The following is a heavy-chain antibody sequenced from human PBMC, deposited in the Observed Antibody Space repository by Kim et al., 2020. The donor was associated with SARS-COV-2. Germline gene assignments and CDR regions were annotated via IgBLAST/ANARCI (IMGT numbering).Heavy chain of an antibody. CDR2: INGVGSNT. Sequence: LSLTCVASGISFHSYAMSWVRQAPGKGLEWVSAINGVGSNTFYANSVKARFTISRDNSKNTLYLHMIGLRPEDTAVYFCAKDSSHYRFFDYWGQGTLVTVSS. D-gene: IGHD6-6*01. CDR1: GISFHSYA. V-gene: IGHV3-23*01. J-gene: IGHJ4*01. CDR3: AKDSSHYRFFDY.